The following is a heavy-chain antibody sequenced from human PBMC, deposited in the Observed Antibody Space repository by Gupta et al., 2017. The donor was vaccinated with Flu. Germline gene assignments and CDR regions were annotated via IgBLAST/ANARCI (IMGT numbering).Heavy chain of an antibody. CDR2: IKEDGTEE. J-gene: IGHJ4*02. Sequence: EVQLVESGGGLVQPGGSLRLSCAASGFTFSRYWMTWVRQAPGKGLEWVANIKEDGTEENEVDSVKGRFTISRDNAIHSLYLQMHSLRVDDTAVYYCTRDDTSSRPDYWGQGTLVTVSS. V-gene: IGHV3-7*01. CDR3: TRDDTSSRPDY. CDR1: GFTFSRYW.